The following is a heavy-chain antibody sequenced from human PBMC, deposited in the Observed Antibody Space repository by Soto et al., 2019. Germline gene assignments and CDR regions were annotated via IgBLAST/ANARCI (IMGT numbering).Heavy chain of an antibody. CDR2: IIPIFGTA. CDR3: ARDSDIVATPVGYYYGMDV. Sequence: QVQLVQSGAEVKKPGSSVKVSCKASGGTFSSYAISWVRQAPGQGLEWMGGIIPIFGTANYAQKFQGRVTITADESTSTAYLELSSLRTEETAVYYCARDSDIVATPVGYYYGMDVWGQGTTVTGYS. CDR1: GGTFSSYA. J-gene: IGHJ6*02. V-gene: IGHV1-69*01. D-gene: IGHD5-12*01.